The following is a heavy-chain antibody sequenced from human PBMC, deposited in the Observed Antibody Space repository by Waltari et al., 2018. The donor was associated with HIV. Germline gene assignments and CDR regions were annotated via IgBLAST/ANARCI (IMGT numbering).Heavy chain of an antibody. V-gene: IGHV4-59*01. CDR3: ARTPIYYDQWGRRFDI. D-gene: IGHD3-22*01. J-gene: IGHJ3*02. Sequence: QVQLQESGPGLVKPSETLSLTCTVSGASISSYYWSWIRQPPGRGLEWIGYIYYSGSTNSTPSLKSRVTISVDTSQNQFSLKLSSVTAADTAVYYCARTPIYYDQWGRRFDIWGQGTMVTVSS. CDR1: GASISSYY. CDR2: IYYSGST.